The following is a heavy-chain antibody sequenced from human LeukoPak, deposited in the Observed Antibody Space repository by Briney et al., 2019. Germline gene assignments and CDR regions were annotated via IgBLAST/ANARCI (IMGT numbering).Heavy chain of an antibody. Sequence: GGSLRLSCAASGFTLSSLAMHWVRQAPGKGLEWVSSSGTRSGTKYYADSVMGRFTISRDNAKNSVDLQMNSLRAEDTAVYYCGRDFGLVGTKRSFDLWGQGTMVTVSS. D-gene: IGHD1-7*01. CDR3: GRDFGLVGTKRSFDL. J-gene: IGHJ3*01. CDR1: GFTLSSLA. V-gene: IGHV3-21*04. CDR2: SGTRSGTK.